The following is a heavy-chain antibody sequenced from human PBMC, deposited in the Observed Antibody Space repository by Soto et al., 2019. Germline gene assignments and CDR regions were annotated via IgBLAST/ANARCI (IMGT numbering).Heavy chain of an antibody. CDR2: IYYSGST. CDR1: GGSISSSSYY. J-gene: IGHJ4*02. Sequence: SETLSLTCTVSGGSISSSSYYWGWIRQPPGKGLEWIGSIYYSGSTYYNPSLESRVTISVDTSKNQFSLKLSSVTAADTAVYYCASTYYDFWSGSLDYWGQGTLVTVSS. D-gene: IGHD3-3*01. CDR3: ASTYYDFWSGSLDY. V-gene: IGHV4-39*01.